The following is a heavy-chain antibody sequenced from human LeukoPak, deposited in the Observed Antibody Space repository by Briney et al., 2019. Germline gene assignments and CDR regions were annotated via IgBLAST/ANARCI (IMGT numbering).Heavy chain of an antibody. Sequence: PSETLSLTCTVSGGSISSYYWSWVRQPPGKGLEWIGYIYYSGSTNYNPSLKSRVTISVDTSKNQFSLKLSSVTAADTAVYYCATTAGSSGWYLSGWGQGTLVTVSS. J-gene: IGHJ4*02. D-gene: IGHD6-19*01. V-gene: IGHV4-59*01. CDR1: GGSISSYY. CDR2: IYYSGST. CDR3: ATTAGSSGWYLSG.